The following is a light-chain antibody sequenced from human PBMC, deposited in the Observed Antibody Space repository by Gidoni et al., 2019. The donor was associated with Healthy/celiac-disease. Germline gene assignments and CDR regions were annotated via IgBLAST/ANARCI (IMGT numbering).Light chain of an antibody. CDR2: DAS. V-gene: IGKV1-33*01. Sequence: DIQMTQSPSSLSASVGDRVTITCQASQDISNYLNWYQHKPGKAPKLLIYDASNLETGVPSRFSGRGAGTDFTCTISSLQPEDIATYYCQQYDNLPITFGQGTRLEIK. CDR3: QQYDNLPIT. CDR1: QDISNY. J-gene: IGKJ5*01.